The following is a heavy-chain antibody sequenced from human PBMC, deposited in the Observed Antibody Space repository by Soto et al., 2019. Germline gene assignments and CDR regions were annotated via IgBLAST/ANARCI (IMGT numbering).Heavy chain of an antibody. V-gene: IGHV4-31*03. J-gene: IGHJ4*02. CDR3: ARQGSGRYYPFDY. D-gene: IGHD3-10*01. CDR1: GGSISSGGYY. Sequence: QVQLQESGPGLVKPSQTLSLTCTVSGGSISSGGYYWSWIRQHPGKGLEWIGYIYYSGSTYYNPSLKGRVTISVDTSKNQFSLKLSSVTAADTAVYYCARQGSGRYYPFDYWGQGTLVTVSS. CDR2: IYYSGST.